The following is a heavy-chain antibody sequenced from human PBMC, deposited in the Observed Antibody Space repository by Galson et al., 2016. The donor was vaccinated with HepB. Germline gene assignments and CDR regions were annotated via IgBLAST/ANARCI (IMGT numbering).Heavy chain of an antibody. J-gene: IGHJ3*02. CDR3: ARPAANAFDI. CDR1: GGSISSSSYY. V-gene: IGHV4-39*01. CDR2: IYYSGST. Sequence: ETLSLTCTVSGGSISSSSYYWDWIRQPPGKGLEWIGSIYYSGSTYYNPSLKSRVIISVDTSKNQFSLRLSSLTAADTAVYYCARPAANAFDIWGQGTMVTVSS.